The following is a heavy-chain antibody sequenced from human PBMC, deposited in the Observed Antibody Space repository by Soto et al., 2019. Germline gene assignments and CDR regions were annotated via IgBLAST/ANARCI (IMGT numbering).Heavy chain of an antibody. CDR3: ARDRLMATAGTERHYFGLDV. Sequence: QVQLQESGPGLVKPSQTLSLTCTVSGGSIRSGGYYWSWVRQNPRRGLEWIGNIYYSGNTYYNPSLKSRLTISVDTSKNQFSLNLSSVTAADTAVYYCARDRLMATAGTERHYFGLDVWGQGTTVTVSS. CDR2: IYYSGNT. D-gene: IGHD5-18*01. J-gene: IGHJ6*02. CDR1: GGSIRSGGYY. V-gene: IGHV4-31*03.